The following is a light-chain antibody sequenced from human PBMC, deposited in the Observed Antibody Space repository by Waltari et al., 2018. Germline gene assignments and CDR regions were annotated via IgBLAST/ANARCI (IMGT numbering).Light chain of an antibody. CDR3: AAWDDGLNGWV. J-gene: IGLJ3*02. CDR1: TANIGSNT. CDR2: TNS. V-gene: IGLV1-44*01. Sequence: QSVLTQPPSASGSPGQRVTISCSGSTANIGSNTVNCYQQIPGTAPKLLIYTNSQRPSGVPDRFSGSKSGTSGFLAISGLQSEDEADYYCAAWDDGLNGWVFGGRTRVSVL.